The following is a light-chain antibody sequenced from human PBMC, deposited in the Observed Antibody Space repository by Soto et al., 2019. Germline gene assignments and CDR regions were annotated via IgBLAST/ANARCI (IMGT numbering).Light chain of an antibody. V-gene: IGKV3-20*01. Sequence: EVVLTQSPGTLSLSPGERAMLSCRASQRVSSTYLAWYQQKPGQAPRLLIYSASSRAAGIPDAFSGSGSGTDFTLTISRLEPEDFAVYYCQQYGSSPKTFGQGTKVDIK. J-gene: IGKJ1*01. CDR2: SAS. CDR1: QRVSSTY. CDR3: QQYGSSPKT.